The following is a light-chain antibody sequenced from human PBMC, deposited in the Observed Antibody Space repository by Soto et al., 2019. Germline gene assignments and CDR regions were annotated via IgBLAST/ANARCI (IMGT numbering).Light chain of an antibody. CDR2: GAS. V-gene: IGKV3-11*01. Sequence: EIVMTQSPDTLSVSPGDRATLSCRASQSVSIDLAWYQQTPGQAPRLLIYGASTRATGVPPTFSGSASGTDFTLTISSLEPEDAAVYYCQQRSNWPPITFGQGTRLEI. J-gene: IGKJ5*01. CDR1: QSVSID. CDR3: QQRSNWPPIT.